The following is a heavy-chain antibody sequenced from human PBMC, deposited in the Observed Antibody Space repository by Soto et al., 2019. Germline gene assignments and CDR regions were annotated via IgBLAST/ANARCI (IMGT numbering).Heavy chain of an antibody. D-gene: IGHD3-10*01. CDR1: GFTFRSSW. J-gene: IGHJ4*02. Sequence: EVQLVDSGGALVQPGGSLRISCAASGFTFRSSWMAWVRQAPGKGLEWVARINPDGSVASYVGSVRGRFIISRDNAQNSLYLQMISVSADDTAVYYFSSDPGFGAIDYWGQGTLVTVSS. CDR3: SSDPGFGAIDY. V-gene: IGHV3-7*01. CDR2: INPDGSVA.